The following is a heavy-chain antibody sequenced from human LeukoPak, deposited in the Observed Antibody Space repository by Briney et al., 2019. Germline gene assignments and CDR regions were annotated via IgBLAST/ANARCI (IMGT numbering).Heavy chain of an antibody. CDR1: GGSISSGGFS. CDR2: IYHSGST. Sequence: SQTLSLTCAVSGGSISSGGFSWSWIRQPPGKGLEWIGYIYHSGSTYYNPSLKSRVTISVDTSKNQFSLKLSSVTAADTAVYYCAIGLQYFDYWGQGTLVTVSS. CDR3: AIGLQYFDY. V-gene: IGHV4-30-2*01. D-gene: IGHD2-21*02. J-gene: IGHJ4*02.